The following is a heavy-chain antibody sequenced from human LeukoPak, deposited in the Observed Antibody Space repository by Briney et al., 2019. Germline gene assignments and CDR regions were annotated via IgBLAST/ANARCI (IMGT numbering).Heavy chain of an antibody. V-gene: IGHV1-18*04. J-gene: IGHJ4*02. CDR3: ARESHDTREDY. CDR1: GYTFSTYY. D-gene: IGHD3-22*01. Sequence: ASVKVSCKTSGYTFSTYYIHWLRQAPGQGLEWMGWISANDGNTDYPQKLQGRVTMTTDTSTSTAYMELRSLRSVDTAVYYCARESHDTREDYWGQGTLVTVSS. CDR2: ISANDGNT.